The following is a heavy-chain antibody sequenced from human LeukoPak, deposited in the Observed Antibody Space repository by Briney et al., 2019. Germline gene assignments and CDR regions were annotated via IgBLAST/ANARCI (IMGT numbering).Heavy chain of an antibody. D-gene: IGHD3-10*01. CDR3: ARGSRSGSYSPFDM. CDR2: IYPGDSDT. J-gene: IGHJ3*02. V-gene: IGHV5-51*01. Sequence: HGESLKISCKGSGYIFTSYRIGWVRQMPGKGLEWMGIIYPGDSDTRDSPSFQGQVTMSADKSISTAYLQWSSLKASDTAIYYCARGSRSGSYSPFDMWGQGTMVTVSS. CDR1: GYIFTSYR.